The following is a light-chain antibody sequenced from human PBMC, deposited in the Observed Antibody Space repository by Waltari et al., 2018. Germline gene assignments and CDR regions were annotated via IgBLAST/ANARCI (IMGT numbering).Light chain of an antibody. CDR2: RNN. CDR3: AAYDDSLSGVA. Sequence: QSILTQPPSASGTPGQRVTISCSGSNSNIGGNYVYWYQQLPGTTPKLLIYRNNQRPSGVPDIFSGSKSGTSASLAISGLRSADEADYYCAAYDDSLSGVAFGGGTKLTVL. CDR1: NSNIGGNY. J-gene: IGLJ2*01. V-gene: IGLV1-47*01.